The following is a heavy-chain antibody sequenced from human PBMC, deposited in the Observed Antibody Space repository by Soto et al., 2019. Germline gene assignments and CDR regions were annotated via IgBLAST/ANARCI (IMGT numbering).Heavy chain of an antibody. D-gene: IGHD5-12*01. CDR3: AHSNGGDGYNYCFDY. V-gene: IGHV2-5*02. Sequence: QITLKESGPTLMKPTQTLTLTCTFSGFSLSTSGVSVGWIRQPPGKALEWLALIYWDDDKRYSPSLKSRLNITKDTFRNQVVLTITNMDPVDTATYYCAHSNGGDGYNYCFDYWGQGTLVTVSS. CDR1: GFSLSTSGVS. J-gene: IGHJ4*02. CDR2: IYWDDDK.